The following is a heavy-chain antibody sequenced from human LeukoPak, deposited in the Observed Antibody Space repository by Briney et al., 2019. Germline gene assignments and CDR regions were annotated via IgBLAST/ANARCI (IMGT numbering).Heavy chain of an antibody. D-gene: IGHD3-10*01. Sequence: GGSLRLSCAASGFTFDDYAMHWVRQAPGKGLEWVSLISWDGGSTYYADSVKGRFTISRDNSKNSLYLQMNSLRAEDTALYYRAKDMAGYYYSSGKIDYWGQGTLVTVSS. V-gene: IGHV3-43D*03. CDR3: AKDMAGYYYSSGKIDY. J-gene: IGHJ4*02. CDR2: ISWDGGST. CDR1: GFTFDDYA.